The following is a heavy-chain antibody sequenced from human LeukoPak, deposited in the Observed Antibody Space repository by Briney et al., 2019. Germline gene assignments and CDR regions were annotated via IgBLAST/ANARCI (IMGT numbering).Heavy chain of an antibody. CDR3: AKLGFDSSGSHTLFDY. J-gene: IGHJ4*02. V-gene: IGHV3-30*18. D-gene: IGHD3-22*01. Sequence: GGSLRLSCAASGFTFSGYAMHWVRQGPGKGLEWVAIISYDGRNNHYADSVKGRFTISRDNSKNTLYLQMNSLRAEDTAVYYCAKLGFDSSGSHTLFDYWGQGTQVTVSS. CDR2: ISYDGRNN. CDR1: GFTFSGYA.